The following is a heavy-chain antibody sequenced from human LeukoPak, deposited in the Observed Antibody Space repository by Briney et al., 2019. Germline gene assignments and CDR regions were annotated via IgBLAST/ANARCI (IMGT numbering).Heavy chain of an antibody. D-gene: IGHD3-16*02. CDR1: GGSISSYY. Sequence: SETLSLTCTVSGGSISSYYWSWIRQPPGKGLEWIGYIYYSGSTNYNPSLKSRVTISVDTSKNQFSLKLSSVTAADTAVYYCASTTFYDYVWGSYRYGLDYWGQGTLVTVSS. CDR3: ASTTFYDYVWGSYRYGLDY. V-gene: IGHV4-59*01. CDR2: IYYSGST. J-gene: IGHJ4*02.